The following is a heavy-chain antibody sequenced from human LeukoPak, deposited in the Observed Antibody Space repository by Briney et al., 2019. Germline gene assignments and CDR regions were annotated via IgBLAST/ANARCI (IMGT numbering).Heavy chain of an antibody. Sequence: SETLSLTCTVSGASIGNAGYYWTWIRQHPGKGLEWIGHISYSKTTHYNPSLGTRVTISLDTSENQFSLKLRSVTAADTAMYYCARDSNTLRIGGMDVWGQGTTVTVSS. V-gene: IGHV4-31*03. CDR1: GASIGNAGYY. CDR2: ISYSKTT. D-gene: IGHD2-15*01. J-gene: IGHJ6*02. CDR3: ARDSNTLRIGGMDV.